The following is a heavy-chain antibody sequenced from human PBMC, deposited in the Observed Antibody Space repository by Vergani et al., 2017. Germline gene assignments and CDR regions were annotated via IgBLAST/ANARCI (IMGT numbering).Heavy chain of an antibody. V-gene: IGHV3-21*01. CDR1: GFTFSSYS. Sequence: EVQLVESGGVVVQPGGSLRLSCAASGFTFSSYSMNWVRQAPGKGLEWVSSISSSSSYIYYADSVKGRLTISRDNAKNSLYLQMNSLRAEDTAVYYCARDARYSSSWYGLGMDVWGQGTTVTVSS. J-gene: IGHJ6*02. CDR2: ISSSSSYI. D-gene: IGHD6-13*01. CDR3: ARDARYSSSWYGLGMDV.